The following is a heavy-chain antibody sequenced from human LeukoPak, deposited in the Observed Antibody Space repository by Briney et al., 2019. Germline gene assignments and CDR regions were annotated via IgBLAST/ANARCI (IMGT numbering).Heavy chain of an antibody. V-gene: IGHV1-8*01. CDR3: ARGSIAARPFSETNFDY. J-gene: IGHJ4*02. CDR1: GYTFTNYD. D-gene: IGHD6-6*01. Sequence: GASVKVSCKASGYTFTNYDINWVRQATGQGLEWMGWMNPNSGNTGYAQKFQGRVSLTRNTSINTVYMELSSLRSKDTAVYYCARGSIAARPFSETNFDYWGQGTLVTVSS. CDR2: MNPNSGNT.